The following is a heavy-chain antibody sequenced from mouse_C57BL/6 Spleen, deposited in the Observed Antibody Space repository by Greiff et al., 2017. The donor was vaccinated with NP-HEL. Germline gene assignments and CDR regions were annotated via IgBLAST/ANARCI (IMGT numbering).Heavy chain of an antibody. V-gene: IGHV1-80*01. CDR1: GYAFSSYW. D-gene: IGHD2-4*01. CDR3: ARERYYDSYYYAMDY. CDR2: IYPGDGDT. J-gene: IGHJ4*01. Sequence: QVQLQQSGAELVKPGASVKISCKASGYAFSSYWMNWVKQRPGKGLEWIGQIYPGDGDTNYTGKFKGKATLTADKSSSTAYMQLSSLTSEDSAVYFCARERYYDSYYYAMDYWGQGTSVTVSS.